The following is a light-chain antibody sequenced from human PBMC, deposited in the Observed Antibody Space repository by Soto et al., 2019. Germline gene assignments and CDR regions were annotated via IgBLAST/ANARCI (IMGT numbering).Light chain of an antibody. Sequence: QSALTQPASVSGSPGQPITISCTGTSSDVGGYNFVSWYQQHPGRAPKLLIYEVSRRPSGVSNRFSGSKSGDTASLTISGLQAEDEADYYCYSYRGYYTRVFGTGTKVTVL. CDR3: YSYRGYYTRV. J-gene: IGLJ1*01. CDR2: EVS. V-gene: IGLV2-14*01. CDR1: SSDVGGYNF.